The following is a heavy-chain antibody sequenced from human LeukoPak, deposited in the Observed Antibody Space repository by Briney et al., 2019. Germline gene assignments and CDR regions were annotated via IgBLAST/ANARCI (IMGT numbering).Heavy chain of an antibody. Sequence: PSETLSLTCAVYGGSFSGYYWSWIRQPPGKGLEWIGEINHSGSTNYNPSLKSRATISVDTSKNQFSLKLSSVTAADTAVYYCARGDYDFWSGGYYFDYWGQGTLVTVSS. CDR2: INHSGST. J-gene: IGHJ4*02. CDR1: GGSFSGYY. CDR3: ARGDYDFWSGGYYFDY. V-gene: IGHV4-34*01. D-gene: IGHD3-3*01.